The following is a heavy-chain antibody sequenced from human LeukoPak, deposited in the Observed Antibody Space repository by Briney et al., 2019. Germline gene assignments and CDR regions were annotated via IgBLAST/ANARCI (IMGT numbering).Heavy chain of an antibody. Sequence: PGGSLGLSCAASGFTFSSYEMNWVRQAPGKGLEWVSYISSSGSTIYYADSVKGRFTISRDNAKNSLYLQMNSLRDEDTAVYYCAGYCSGDSCHPAHPWGQGTLVTVSS. V-gene: IGHV3-48*03. CDR3: AGYCSGDSCHPAHP. J-gene: IGHJ5*02. D-gene: IGHD2-21*01. CDR1: GFTFSSYE. CDR2: ISSSGSTI.